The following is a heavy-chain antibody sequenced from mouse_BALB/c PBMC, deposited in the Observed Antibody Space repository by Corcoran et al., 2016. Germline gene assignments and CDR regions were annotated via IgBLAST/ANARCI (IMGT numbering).Heavy chain of an antibody. CDR3: ERSGYDGYYGGVAY. V-gene: IGHV9-1*02. CDR2: INTYTGEP. CDR1: GYTYTNYG. Sequence: QIQLVQSGPELKKPGETVKISCKASGYTYTNYGMNWVNQAPGKGLKWMGWINTYTGEPTYADDFKGRVAFSLETSASTAYLQINNLQNDDMATYFCERSGYDGYYGGVAYGGQGILVTVSA. D-gene: IGHD2-3*01. J-gene: IGHJ3*01.